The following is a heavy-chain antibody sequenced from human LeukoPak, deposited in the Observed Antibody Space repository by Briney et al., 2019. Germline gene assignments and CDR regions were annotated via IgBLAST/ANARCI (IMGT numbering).Heavy chain of an antibody. J-gene: IGHJ4*02. CDR2: VDTTGRHI. V-gene: IGHV3-21*01. D-gene: IGHD3-3*01. Sequence: PGGSLRLSCAASGFTFSSYAMSWVRQAPGKALEWVSSVDTTGRHIYYADSVRGRFTISRDDANDSVSLQMNSLRAEDTAVYYCARDVAFWSGYPFDYWGQGTLVTVSS. CDR1: GFTFSSYA. CDR3: ARDVAFWSGYPFDY.